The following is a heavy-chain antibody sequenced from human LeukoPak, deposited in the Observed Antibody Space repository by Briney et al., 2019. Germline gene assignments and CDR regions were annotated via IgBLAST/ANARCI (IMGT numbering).Heavy chain of an antibody. J-gene: IGHJ6*02. D-gene: IGHD2-2*01. V-gene: IGHV5-51*01. CDR2: IYPGDSDT. Sequence: GESLKISCKTSGYSFTTYWIGWVRQMPGKGLEWVGIIYPGDSDTRYSPSFQGQVTISADKSISTAYLQWSSLKASDTAIYYCARRPGPTSVYDHYGMDVWGQGTTVTVSS. CDR1: GYSFTTYW. CDR3: ARRPGPTSVYDHYGMDV.